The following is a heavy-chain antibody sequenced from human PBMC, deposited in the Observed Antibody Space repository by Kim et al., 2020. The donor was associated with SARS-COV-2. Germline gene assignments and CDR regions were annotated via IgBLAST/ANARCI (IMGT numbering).Heavy chain of an antibody. V-gene: IGHV1-18*01. CDR2: T. Sequence: TNYAQKLRGRVTMTTDTSTSTAYMELRSLRSDDTVVYYCARDFCSGGSCYNFDYWGPGTLVTVSS. D-gene: IGHD2-15*01. J-gene: IGHJ4*02. CDR3: ARDFCSGGSCYNFDY.